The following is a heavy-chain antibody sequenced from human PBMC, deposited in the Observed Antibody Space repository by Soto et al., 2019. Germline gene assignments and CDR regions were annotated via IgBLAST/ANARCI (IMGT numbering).Heavy chain of an antibody. J-gene: IGHJ5*02. CDR2: VYYNGST. V-gene: IGHV4-39*01. CDR3: AREIIVVMVSAVTGDRVWFDP. CDR1: GGSVRTSSYY. D-gene: IGHD2-21*02. Sequence: SETLSLTCSVSGGSVRTSSYYWAWIRQTPGKGLEWIGTVYYNGSTYYNPSLERRVTISIDTSRNQISLKLSSVTAADTAVYYRAREIIVVMVSAVTGDRVWFDPWGQGTLVTVS.